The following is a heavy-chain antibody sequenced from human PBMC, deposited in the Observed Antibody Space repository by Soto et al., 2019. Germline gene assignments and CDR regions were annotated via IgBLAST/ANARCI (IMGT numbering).Heavy chain of an antibody. CDR2: ISYDGSNK. D-gene: IGHD3-22*01. CDR3: ARDDYYDSSGYGYFDL. V-gene: IGHV3-30-3*01. Sequence: QEQLVESGGGVVQPGRSLRLSCAASGFTFSSYAMHWVRQAPGKGLEWVAVISYDGSNKYYADSVKGRFTISRDNSKNTLYLQMNSLRAEDTAVYYCARDDYYDSSGYGYFDLWGRGTLVTVSS. J-gene: IGHJ2*01. CDR1: GFTFSSYA.